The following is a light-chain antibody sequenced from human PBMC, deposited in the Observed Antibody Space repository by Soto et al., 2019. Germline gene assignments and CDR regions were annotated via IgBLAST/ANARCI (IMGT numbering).Light chain of an antibody. Sequence: EIVLTQSPGTLSLSPGERATLSCRASQNVGSRYLAWYQQKPGQAPRLLIYGTSNRATGIPGRFSGSGSDTDFSLTISSLEPGDLAVYSCQQYGSSPRTFGQGTKVEIK. CDR3: QQYGSSPRT. J-gene: IGKJ1*01. CDR2: GTS. CDR1: QNVGSRY. V-gene: IGKV3-20*01.